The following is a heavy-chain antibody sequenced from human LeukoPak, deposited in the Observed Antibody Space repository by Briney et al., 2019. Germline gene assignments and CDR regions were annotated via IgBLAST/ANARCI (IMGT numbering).Heavy chain of an antibody. D-gene: IGHD1-20*01. Sequence: IKSNAEGETKEYVASVKGRFTITTDDSRSRLYLEMRSLKTEDTAVYYCATGLVTGTSRWGQGTLVAVSS. J-gene: IGHJ4*02. CDR3: ATGLVTGTSR. V-gene: IGHV3-15*08. CDR2: IKSNAEGETK.